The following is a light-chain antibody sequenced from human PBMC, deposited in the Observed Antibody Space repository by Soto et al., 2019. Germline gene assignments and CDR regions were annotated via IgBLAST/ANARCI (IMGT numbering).Light chain of an antibody. CDR3: SSYTSSSTLIV. Sequence: SVLTQPASVSGSPGQSITISCTGTSSDFGGYNYVSWYQQHPGKAPKLMIYDVSNRPSGVSNRLSGSKSGNTASLTISGLQAEDEADYYCSSYTSSSTLIVFGTGTKVTVL. V-gene: IGLV2-14*01. J-gene: IGLJ1*01. CDR1: SSDFGGYNY. CDR2: DVS.